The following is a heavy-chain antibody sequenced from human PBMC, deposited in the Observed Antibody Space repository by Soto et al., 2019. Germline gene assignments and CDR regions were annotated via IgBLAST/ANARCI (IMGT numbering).Heavy chain of an antibody. Sequence: GSLRLSCAASGFTFSSYAMHWVRQAPGKGLEWVAVISYDGSNKYYADSVKGRFTISRDNSKNTLYLQMNSLRAEDTAVYYCARDPSDRDIVATTYYFDYWGQGTLVTVSS. CDR2: ISYDGSNK. J-gene: IGHJ4*02. V-gene: IGHV3-30-3*01. CDR1: GFTFSSYA. D-gene: IGHD5-12*01. CDR3: ARDPSDRDIVATTYYFDY.